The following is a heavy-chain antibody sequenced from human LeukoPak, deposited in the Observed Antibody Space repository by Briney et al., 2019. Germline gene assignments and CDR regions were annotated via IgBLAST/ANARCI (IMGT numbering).Heavy chain of an antibody. V-gene: IGHV4-34*01. CDR3: ARERGSIAELIDY. Sequence: SETLSLTCAVYGGSFSGYYWSWIRQPPGKGLEWIGEINHSGSTNYNPSLKSRVTISVDTSKNQFSLQLNSVTPEDTAVYYCARERGSIAELIDYWGQGTLVTVSS. D-gene: IGHD6-6*01. CDR1: GGSFSGYY. J-gene: IGHJ4*02. CDR2: INHSGST.